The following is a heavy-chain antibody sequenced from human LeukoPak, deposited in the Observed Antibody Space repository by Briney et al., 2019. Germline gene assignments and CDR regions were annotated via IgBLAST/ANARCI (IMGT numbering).Heavy chain of an antibody. CDR2: IIPIFGTA. Sequence: GSSVKVSCKASGGTFSSYAISWVRQAPGQGLEWMGGIIPIFGTANYAQKFQGRVTITADKSTSTAYMELSSLRSEDTAVYYCARDHHRYDYVWVLWGQGTLVTVSS. CDR3: ARDHHRYDYVWVL. CDR1: GGTFSSYA. D-gene: IGHD3-16*01. V-gene: IGHV1-69*06. J-gene: IGHJ4*02.